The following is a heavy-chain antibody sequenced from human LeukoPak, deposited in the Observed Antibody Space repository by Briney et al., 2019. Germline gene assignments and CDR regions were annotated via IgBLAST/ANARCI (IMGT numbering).Heavy chain of an antibody. J-gene: IGHJ6*03. CDR2: IIPIFGTA. D-gene: IGHD6-13*01. CDR3: ATALTGYSEAYYYMDV. V-gene: IGHV1-69*13. Sequence: ASVKVSCKASGGTFSSYAISWVRQAPGQGLEWMGGIIPIFGTANYAQKFQGRVTITADESTSTAYMELSSLRSEDTAVYYCATALTGYSEAYYYMDVWGKGTTVTVSS. CDR1: GGTFSSYA.